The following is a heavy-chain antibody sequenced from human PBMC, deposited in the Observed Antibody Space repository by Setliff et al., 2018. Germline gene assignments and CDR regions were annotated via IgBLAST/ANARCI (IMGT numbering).Heavy chain of an antibody. CDR3: ARDSHTYYDILTGYLDFDY. D-gene: IGHD3-9*01. J-gene: IGHJ4*02. Sequence: PGGSLRLSCAASGFTFSDCYMSWIRQAPGKGLEWVSYISSSGSTIYYADSVKGRFTISRDNAKNSLYLQMDSLRAEDTAVYYCARDSHTYYDILTGYLDFDYWGQGTLVTVSS. CDR2: ISSSGSTI. CDR1: GFTFSDCY. V-gene: IGHV3-11*04.